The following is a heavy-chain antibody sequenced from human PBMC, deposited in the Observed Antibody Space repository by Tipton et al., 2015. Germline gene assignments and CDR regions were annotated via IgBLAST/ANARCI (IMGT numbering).Heavy chain of an antibody. J-gene: IGHJ4*02. Sequence: TLSLTCAVSAYSISSDYYWGWIRQPPGKGLEWIGNIYHDGGTYYNPSLKSRVTLSVDTSKNQFSLKLTSVTAADTAVYYCARDWFGRFLDSWGQGTLVTVSA. D-gene: IGHD3-16*01. CDR3: ARDWFGRFLDS. CDR1: AYSISSDYY. CDR2: IYHDGGT. V-gene: IGHV4-38-2*02.